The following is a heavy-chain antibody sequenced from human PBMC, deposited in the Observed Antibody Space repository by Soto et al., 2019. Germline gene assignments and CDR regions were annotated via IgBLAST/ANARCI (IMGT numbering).Heavy chain of an antibody. CDR3: ARFGGSGFDY. V-gene: IGHV4-38-2*01. Sequence: PSETLSLTCDVSGFSVSSGYYWGWIRQPPGRGLEWIGIVYDSGISRYSPSLKSRLTISLDTSKNQFSLKLRSVTAADTAVYYCARFGGSGFDYWGQGTLVTVSS. CDR2: VYDSGIS. D-gene: IGHD3-10*01. CDR1: GFSVSSGYY. J-gene: IGHJ4*02.